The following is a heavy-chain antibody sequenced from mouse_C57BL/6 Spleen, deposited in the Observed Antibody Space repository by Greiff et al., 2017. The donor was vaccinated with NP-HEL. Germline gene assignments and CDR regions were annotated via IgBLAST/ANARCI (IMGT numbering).Heavy chain of an antibody. D-gene: IGHD1-1*01. Sequence: VQLQQSGAELVKPGASVKLSCKASGYTFTSYWMQWVKQRPGQGLEWIGEIDPSDSYTNYNQKFKGKATLTVDTSSSTAYMQLSSLTSEDSAVYDCAKPYYGSSYIDYWGQGTTLTVSS. CDR3: AKPYYGSSYIDY. CDR2: IDPSDSYT. V-gene: IGHV1-50*01. CDR1: GYTFTSYW. J-gene: IGHJ2*01.